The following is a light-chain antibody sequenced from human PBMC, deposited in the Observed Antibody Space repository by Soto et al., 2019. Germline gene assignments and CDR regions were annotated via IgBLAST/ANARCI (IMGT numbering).Light chain of an antibody. CDR3: SSYTSSITYV. V-gene: IGLV2-14*02. J-gene: IGLJ1*01. Sequence: QSVLTQPASVSGSPGQSITISCIGTSSDVGNYELVSWYQQLPGKAPKLMIFEVSHRPSGVSDRFSGSKSGNTASLTISGLQAEDEADYYCSSYTSSITYVFGTGTKVTVL. CDR2: EVS. CDR1: SSDVGNYEL.